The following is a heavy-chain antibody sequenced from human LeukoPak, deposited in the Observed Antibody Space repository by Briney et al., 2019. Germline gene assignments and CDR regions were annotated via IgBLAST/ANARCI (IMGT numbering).Heavy chain of an antibody. CDR2: VDPSGNT. D-gene: IGHD4-17*01. CDR1: AYSVTSDYF. CDR3: ATVRASHYGDWFFDY. J-gene: IGHJ4*02. V-gene: IGHV4-38-2*02. Sequence: PSETLSLTCTVYAYSVTSDYFWGWIRQPPGKGLEWIGNVDPSGNTYYNPSLKSRATISLDTSKKDFSLKLTSVTAADTAIYYCATVRASHYGDWFFDYWGQGTLVTVSS.